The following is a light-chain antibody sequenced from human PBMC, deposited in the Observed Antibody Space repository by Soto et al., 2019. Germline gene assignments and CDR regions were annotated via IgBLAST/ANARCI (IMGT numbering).Light chain of an antibody. J-gene: IGKJ2*01. CDR2: GAS. V-gene: IGKV3-20*01. Sequence: EIVLTQSPGTLSLSPGERATLSCRASQSVSSSYLAWYQQKPGQAPRLLIYGASSRATGIPDRFSGSGSGTEFTLTISRLEPEDLAVYYCQQDGCSPHTLGQGTKLEIK. CDR1: QSVSSSY. CDR3: QQDGCSPHT.